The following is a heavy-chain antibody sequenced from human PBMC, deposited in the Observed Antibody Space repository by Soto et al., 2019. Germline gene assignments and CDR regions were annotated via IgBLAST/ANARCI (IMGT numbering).Heavy chain of an antibody. CDR2: IYYSGST. CDR1: GGSISSYY. D-gene: IGHD2-21*02. J-gene: IGHJ6*03. Sequence: SETLSLTCTVSGGSISSYYWSWIRQPPGKGLEWIGYIYYSGSTNYNPSLKSRVTISVDTSKNQFSLKLSSVTAADTAVYYCARLSRDPPDYYYYYMDVWGKGTTVTVSS. CDR3: ARLSRDPPDYYYYYMDV. V-gene: IGHV4-59*08.